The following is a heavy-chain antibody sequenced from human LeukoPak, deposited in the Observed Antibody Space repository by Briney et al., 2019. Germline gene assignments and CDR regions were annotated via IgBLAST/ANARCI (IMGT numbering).Heavy chain of an antibody. D-gene: IGHD3-22*01. CDR3: ARYYDRSGYWSTPHFDY. Sequence: SETLSLTCTVSGGSISSYYWNWIRQPPGKGLEWIGYISYSGTTNYNPSLKSRVTISVDTSKKQFSLKLTSATAADTAVYYCARYYDRSGYWSTPHFDYWGQGTLVTVSS. V-gene: IGHV4-59*01. CDR2: ISYSGTT. J-gene: IGHJ4*02. CDR1: GGSISSYY.